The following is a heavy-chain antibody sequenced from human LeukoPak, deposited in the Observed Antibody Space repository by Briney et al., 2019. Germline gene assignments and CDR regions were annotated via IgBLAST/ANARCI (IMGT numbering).Heavy chain of an antibody. D-gene: IGHD6-13*01. CDR3: ARGSKAAPGTFDY. V-gene: IGHV3-30-3*01. Sequence: GRSLRLSCAASGFTFSSYAMHWVRQAPGKGLEWVAVISYDGSNKYYADSVKGRFTISRDNSKNTLYLQMNSLRAEDTAVYYCARGSKAAPGTFDYWGQGTLVTVSS. CDR1: GFTFSSYA. J-gene: IGHJ4*02. CDR2: ISYDGSNK.